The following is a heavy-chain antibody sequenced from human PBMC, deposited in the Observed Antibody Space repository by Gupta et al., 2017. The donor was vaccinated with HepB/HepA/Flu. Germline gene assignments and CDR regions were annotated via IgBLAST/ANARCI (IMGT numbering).Heavy chain of an antibody. CDR1: GFTFSDFH. Sequence: QVQLVESGGGLVKPGGSLRLSCAASGFTFSDFHMSWIRQAPGKGLEWLSYISSSGSTIYYADSVKGRFTISRDNAKNSLYLQMNSLRAEDTAVYYCARDRLTTVTMYYFDYWGQGTLVTVSS. V-gene: IGHV3-11*04. D-gene: IGHD4-17*01. CDR2: ISSSGSTI. J-gene: IGHJ4*02. CDR3: ARDRLTTVTMYYFDY.